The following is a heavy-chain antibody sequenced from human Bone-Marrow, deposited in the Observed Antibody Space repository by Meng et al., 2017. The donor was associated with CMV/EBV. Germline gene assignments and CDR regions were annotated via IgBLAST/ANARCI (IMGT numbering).Heavy chain of an antibody. J-gene: IGHJ5*02. CDR1: GFTFDDYA. V-gene: IGHV3-9*01. D-gene: IGHD2-21*01. Sequence: GGSLRLSCAASGFTFDDYAMHWVRQAPGKGLEWVSGISWNSGSIGYADSVKGRFTISRDNAKNSLYLQMNSLRAEDTAVYYCARDRLAYCGGDCSDGENWFDPWRQGTLVTVSS. CDR2: ISWNSGSI. CDR3: ARDRLAYCGGDCSDGENWFDP.